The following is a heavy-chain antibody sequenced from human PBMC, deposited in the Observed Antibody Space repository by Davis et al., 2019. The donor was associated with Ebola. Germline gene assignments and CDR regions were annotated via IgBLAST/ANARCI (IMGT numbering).Heavy chain of an antibody. V-gene: IGHV3-23*01. CDR1: GFTFSNYA. J-gene: IGHJ4*02. D-gene: IGHD2-2*02. CDR3: AKGRTIPLALDF. Sequence: GGSLRLSCAASGFTFSNYAMSWVRQAPGKGLEWVSTLGTSADTYYADSVKGRFTISRDNSKNTLYLQMNSLRGEDTAFYYCAKGRTIPLALDFWGRGTLVTVSS. CDR2: LGTSADT.